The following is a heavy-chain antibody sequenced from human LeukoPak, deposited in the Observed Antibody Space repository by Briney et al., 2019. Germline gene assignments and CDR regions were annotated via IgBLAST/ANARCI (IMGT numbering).Heavy chain of an antibody. CDR1: GGSISSSSYY. J-gene: IGHJ5*02. V-gene: IGHV4-39*07. CDR2: MYYRGST. D-gene: IGHD2-2*01. Sequence: SETLSLTCTVSGGSISSSSYYWGWIRQPPGKGLEWIGSMYYRGSTLYSPSLRSRVTISVDTSENQFSLKLSSVTAADTAVYYCARTVYCSSTSCPEHARYNWFDPWGQGTLVTVSS. CDR3: ARTVYCSSTSCPEHARYNWFDP.